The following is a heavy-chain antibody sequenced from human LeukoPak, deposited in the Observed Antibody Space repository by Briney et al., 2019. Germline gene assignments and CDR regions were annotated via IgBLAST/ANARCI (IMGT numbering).Heavy chain of an antibody. CDR2: IRYDGSNK. V-gene: IGHV3-30*02. D-gene: IGHD3-10*01. CDR1: GFTFSSYG. Sequence: GGSLRLSCAASGFTFSSYGMHWVRQAPGKGLEWVAFIRYDGSNKYYADSVKGRFTISRDNSKNTLYLQMNSLRAEDTAVYYCARGLMIRGVADYWGQGTLVTVSS. CDR3: ARGLMIRGVADY. J-gene: IGHJ4*02.